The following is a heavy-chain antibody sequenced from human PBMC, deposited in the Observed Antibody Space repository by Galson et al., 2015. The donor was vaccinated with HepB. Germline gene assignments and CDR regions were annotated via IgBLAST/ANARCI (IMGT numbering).Heavy chain of an antibody. CDR2: FDPEDGET. CDR3: ATKGPGTGTTTGSFDI. Sequence: SVKVSCKVSGYTLTELSMHWVRQAPGKGLEWMGGFDPEDGETIYAQKFQGRVTMTEDTSTDTAYMELSSLRSEDTAVYYCATKGPGTGTTTGSFDIWGQGTMVTVSS. J-gene: IGHJ3*02. V-gene: IGHV1-24*01. CDR1: GYTLTELS. D-gene: IGHD1-7*01.